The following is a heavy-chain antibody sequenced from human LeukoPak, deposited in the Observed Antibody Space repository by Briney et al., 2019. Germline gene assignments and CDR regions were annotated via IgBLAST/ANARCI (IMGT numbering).Heavy chain of an antibody. Sequence: GGSLRLSCSVSGFTFTDYCMNWVRQAPGEGLEWVSSIQQYGGEKSYVDSVKGRFTISRDNAKNSLYLQMNSLRAEDTAVYYCARDLRYYYDSSGFDYWGQGTLVTVSS. CDR1: GFTFTDYC. D-gene: IGHD3-22*01. CDR3: ARDLRYYYDSSGFDY. J-gene: IGHJ4*02. CDR2: IQQYGGEK. V-gene: IGHV3-7*01.